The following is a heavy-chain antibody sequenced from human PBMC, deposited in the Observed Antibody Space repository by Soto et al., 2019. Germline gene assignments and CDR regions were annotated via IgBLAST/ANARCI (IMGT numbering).Heavy chain of an antibody. CDR1: GFTVSSNY. J-gene: IGHJ4*02. CDR2: IYSGGST. V-gene: IGHV3-53*04. D-gene: IGHD2-8*01. Sequence: PGGSLRLSCAASGFTVSSNYMSWVRQAQGKGLEWVSVIYSGGSTYYADSVKGRFTISRHNSKNTLYLQMNSLRAEDTAVYYCARVSMVYAISYSFDYWGQGTLVTV. CDR3: ARVSMVYAISYSFDY.